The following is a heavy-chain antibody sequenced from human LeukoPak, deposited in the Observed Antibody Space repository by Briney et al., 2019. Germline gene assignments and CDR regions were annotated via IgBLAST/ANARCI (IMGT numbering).Heavy chain of an antibody. CDR1: GYTFTGYY. V-gene: IGHV1-2*02. D-gene: IGHD3-22*01. J-gene: IGHJ5*02. CDR2: INPNSGGT. CDR3: ARWEIDYYDSSGYSSFFDP. Sequence: ASVKVSCKASGYTFTGYYMHWVRQAPGQGLEWMGWINPNSGGTNYAQKFQGRVTMTRDTSISTAYMELSRLRSDDTAVYYCARWEIDYYDSSGYSSFFDPWGQGTLVTVPS.